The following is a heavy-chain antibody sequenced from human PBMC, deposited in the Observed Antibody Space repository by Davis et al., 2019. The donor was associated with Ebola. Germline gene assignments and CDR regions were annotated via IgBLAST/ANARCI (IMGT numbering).Heavy chain of an antibody. V-gene: IGHV3-15*01. D-gene: IGHD2-21*01. Sequence: GRSLKISCAVSGLTVSDAWMGWVRQAPGRGLEPIGRIKSRSDGGTTDYAADMKGRVSISRDQSKNTVSLEVSSLIIEDTAVYFCTTDRGIAIRPLFDWWGQGTLVTVS. J-gene: IGHJ4*02. CDR1: GLTVSDAW. CDR3: TTDRGIAIRPLFDW. CDR2: IKSRSDGGTT.